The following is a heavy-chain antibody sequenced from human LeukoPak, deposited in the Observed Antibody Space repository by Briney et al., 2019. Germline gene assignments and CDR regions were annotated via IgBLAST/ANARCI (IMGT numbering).Heavy chain of an antibody. CDR1: GFTFSSYG. Sequence: GGSLRLSFAASGFTFSSYGMSWVRQAPGKGLEWVSAISGSGGSTYYADSVKGRFTISRDNSKNTLYLQMNSLRAEDTAVYYCAKGYYYDSSGYTFDYWGQGTLVTVSS. V-gene: IGHV3-23*01. J-gene: IGHJ4*02. D-gene: IGHD3-22*01. CDR2: ISGSGGST. CDR3: AKGYYYDSSGYTFDY.